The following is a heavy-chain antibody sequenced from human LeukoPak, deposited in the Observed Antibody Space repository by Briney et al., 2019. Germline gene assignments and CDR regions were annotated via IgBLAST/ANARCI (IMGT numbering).Heavy chain of an antibody. CDR3: ARQQLDNWFDP. CDR2: IYYSGST. J-gene: IGHJ5*02. CDR1: GGSISSYY. D-gene: IGHD6-13*01. Sequence: SETLSLTCTVSGGSISSYYWSWIRQPPGKGLEWIGSIYYSGSTYYNPSLKSRVTISADTSKNQFSLKLSSVTAADTAVYYCARQQLDNWFDPWGQGTLVTVSS. V-gene: IGHV4-39*01.